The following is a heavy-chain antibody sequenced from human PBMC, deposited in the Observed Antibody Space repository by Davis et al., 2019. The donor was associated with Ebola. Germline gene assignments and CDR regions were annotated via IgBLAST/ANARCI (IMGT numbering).Heavy chain of an antibody. CDR2: IYYSGGT. CDR1: GGSISSGGYY. CDR3: ARGAPYRHWFDP. J-gene: IGHJ5*02. Sequence: MPSETLSLTCTVSGGSISSGGYYWSWIRQHPGKGLEWIGYIYYSGGTYYNPSLKSRVTISVDTSKNQFSLKLSSVTAADTAVYYCARGAPYRHWFDPWGQGTLVTVSS. V-gene: IGHV4-31*03.